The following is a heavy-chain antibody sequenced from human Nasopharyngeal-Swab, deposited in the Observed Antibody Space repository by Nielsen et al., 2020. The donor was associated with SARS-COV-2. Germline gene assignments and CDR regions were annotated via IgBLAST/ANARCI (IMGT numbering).Heavy chain of an antibody. Sequence: GESLKISCKASGYSFSNYWIAWVRQMPGKGLEFMGIIYPGDSDTRYSPSFPGQVTISVDKSTSTAYLQWSSLRASDTAIYYCTRHGSGDGNWFDPWGQGTLVTVSS. CDR1: GYSFSNYW. CDR2: IYPGDSDT. CDR3: TRHGSGDGNWFDP. D-gene: IGHD2-21*01. V-gene: IGHV5-51*01. J-gene: IGHJ5*02.